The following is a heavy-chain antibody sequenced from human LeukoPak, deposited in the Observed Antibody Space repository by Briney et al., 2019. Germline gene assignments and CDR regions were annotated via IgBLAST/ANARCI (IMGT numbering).Heavy chain of an antibody. CDR2: INSDGSTT. CDR3: VKWGSYRHFDY. D-gene: IGHD3-16*02. J-gene: IGHJ4*02. CDR1: GFTFSGYW. V-gene: IGHV3-74*01. Sequence: GGSLRLSCAASGFTFSGYWMQWVRQAPGKGLVWVSRINSDGSTTTYADSVKGRFTISRDNAKNTLYLQMNSLRAEDTAVYYCVKWGSYRHFDYWGQGTLVTVSS.